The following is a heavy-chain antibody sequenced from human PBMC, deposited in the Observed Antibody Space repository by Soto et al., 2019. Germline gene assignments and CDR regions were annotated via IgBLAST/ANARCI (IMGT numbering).Heavy chain of an antibody. CDR2: ISGSGGST. V-gene: IGHV3-23*01. Sequence: PGGSLRLSCAASGFTFSSYAMSWVRQAPGKGLEWVSAISGSGGSTYYADSVKGRFTISRDNSKNTLYLQMNSLRAEDTAVYYCAKGFSNYYYYGMDVWGQGTPVTVSS. D-gene: IGHD4-4*01. J-gene: IGHJ6*02. CDR3: AKGFSNYYYYGMDV. CDR1: GFTFSSYA.